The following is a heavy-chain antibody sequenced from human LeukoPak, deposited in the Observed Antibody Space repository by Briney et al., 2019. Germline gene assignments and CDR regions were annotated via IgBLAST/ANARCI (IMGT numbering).Heavy chain of an antibody. CDR1: GYSFTTYW. J-gene: IGHJ4*02. V-gene: IGHV5-51*04. D-gene: IGHD1-26*01. CDR3: ARALRQYSGSYVEMGDY. Sequence: GASLKISCKGSGYSFTTYWSCWVRQMPGKRLEWMGIIYPGDSDTIYSPSFHGQVTISAGKPISTAFLQWSSLKASDTAMYYCARALRQYSGSYVEMGDYWGQGTLVTVSS. CDR2: IYPGDSDT.